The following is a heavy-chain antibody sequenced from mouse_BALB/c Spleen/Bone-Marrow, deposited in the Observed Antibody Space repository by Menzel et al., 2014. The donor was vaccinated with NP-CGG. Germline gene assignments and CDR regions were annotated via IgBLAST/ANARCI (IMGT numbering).Heavy chain of an antibody. CDR2: INSNGDNT. D-gene: IGHD1-1*01. Sequence: EVKLMDSGGGLVKLGGPLKLSCAASGFTFSSYYMSWVRQTPEKRLELVAAINSNGDNTYYPDTVKGRFTTSRDNAKNTLYLQMSSLKSEDTALYYCAGSYYGSTFDYWGQGTTLTVSS. J-gene: IGHJ2*01. V-gene: IGHV5-6-2*01. CDR3: AGSYYGSTFDY. CDR1: GFTFSSYY.